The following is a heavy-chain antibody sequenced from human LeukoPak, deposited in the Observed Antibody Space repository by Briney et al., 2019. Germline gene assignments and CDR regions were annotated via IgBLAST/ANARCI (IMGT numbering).Heavy chain of an antibody. CDR1: GFTFSSYW. V-gene: IGHV3-30*03. Sequence: PGGSLRLSCAASGFTFSSYWMSWVRQAPGKGLEWVAVISYDGANEYYADSVKGRFTISRDNSKDTLYLQMNSLRAEDTAVYYCASGAGGWELLTKSTFDYWGQGTLVTVSS. J-gene: IGHJ4*02. CDR2: ISYDGANE. D-gene: IGHD1-26*01. CDR3: ASGAGGWELLTKSTFDY.